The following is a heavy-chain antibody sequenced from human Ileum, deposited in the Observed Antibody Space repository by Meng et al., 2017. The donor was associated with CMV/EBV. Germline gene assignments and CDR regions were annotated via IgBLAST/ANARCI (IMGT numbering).Heavy chain of an antibody. D-gene: IGHD3-9*01. Sequence: GESLKISCAASGFTFSSYAMSWVRQAPGKGLEWLSAVSGSGGTTYYADSVKGRFTISRDNSKNALYLQLNSLRAEDTAVFYCAKGRALTGAYFLDYWGQGTLVTVSS. CDR1: GFTFSSYA. V-gene: IGHV3-23*01. CDR2: VSGSGGTT. J-gene: IGHJ4*02. CDR3: AKGRALTGAYFLDY.